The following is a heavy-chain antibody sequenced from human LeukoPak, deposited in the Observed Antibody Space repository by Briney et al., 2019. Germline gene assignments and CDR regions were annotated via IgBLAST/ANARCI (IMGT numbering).Heavy chain of an antibody. CDR1: GGSISRYY. J-gene: IGHJ4*02. CDR2: IYYSGST. V-gene: IGHV4-59*08. CDR3: ARHNNHWELADY. Sequence: SETLSLPCTVSGGSISRYYWSWLRQPPGKGLEWIGYIYYSGSTNYNPSLKSRVTISADTSKNQFSLKLSSVTAADTAVYYCARHNNHWELADYWGPGTLVTVSS. D-gene: IGHD1-26*01.